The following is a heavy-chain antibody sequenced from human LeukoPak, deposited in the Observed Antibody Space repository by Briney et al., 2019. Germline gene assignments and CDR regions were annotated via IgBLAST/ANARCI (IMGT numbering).Heavy chain of an antibody. CDR3: ARVVYCSGGSCHIFAFDI. D-gene: IGHD2-15*01. V-gene: IGHV3-11*01. Sequence: GVSLRRSCAASGFTFSDYYMSGIRQAPGKGLEWVSYISSGGDTIFYADSVKGRFTISRDNAKNSLYLQLNSLRAEDTAVYYCARVVYCSGGSCHIFAFDIWGQGTMVTVSS. CDR2: ISSGGDTI. CDR1: GFTFSDYY. J-gene: IGHJ3*02.